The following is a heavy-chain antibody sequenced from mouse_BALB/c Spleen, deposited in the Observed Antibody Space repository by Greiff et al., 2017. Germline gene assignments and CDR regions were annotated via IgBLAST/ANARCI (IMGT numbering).Heavy chain of an antibody. J-gene: IGHJ4*01. V-gene: IGHV5-6*01. CDR1: GFTFSSYG. CDR2: ISSGGSYT. CDR3: ARHEDYDGDYAMDY. Sequence: DVHLVESGGDLVKPGGSLKLSCAASGFTFSSYGMSWVRQTPDKRLEWVATISSGGSYTYYPDSVKGRFTISRDNAKNTLYLQMSSLKSEDTAMYYCARHEDYDGDYAMDYWGQGTSVTVSS. D-gene: IGHD2-4*01.